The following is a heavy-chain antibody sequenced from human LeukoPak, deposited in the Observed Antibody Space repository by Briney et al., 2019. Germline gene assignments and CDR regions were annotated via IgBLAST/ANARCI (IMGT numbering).Heavy chain of an antibody. V-gene: IGHV4-34*01. D-gene: IGHD2-2*01. CDR2: INHSGST. J-gene: IGHJ4*02. CDR1: GGSFSGYY. CDR3: AIDIVVVPAASLRFGY. Sequence: SETLSLTCAVYGGSFSGYYWSWIRQPPGKGLEWIGEINHSGSTNYNPSLKSRVTISVDTSKNQFSLKLSSVTAADTAVYYCAIDIVVVPAASLRFGYWGQGTLVTVSS.